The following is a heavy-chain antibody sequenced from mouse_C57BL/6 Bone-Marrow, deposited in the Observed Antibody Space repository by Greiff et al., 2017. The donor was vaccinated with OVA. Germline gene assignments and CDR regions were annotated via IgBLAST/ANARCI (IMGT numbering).Heavy chain of an antibody. Sequence: QVQLQQSGAELVRPGTSVQVSCKASGYAFTNYLIEWVKQRPGQGLEWIGVINPGSGGTNYNEKFKGKATLTADKSSSTAYMQLSSLTSEDSAVYFCAIRETYYAMDYWGQGTSVTVSS. CDR3: AIRETYYAMDY. V-gene: IGHV1-54*01. CDR2: INPGSGGT. D-gene: IGHD3-3*01. J-gene: IGHJ4*01. CDR1: GYAFTNYL.